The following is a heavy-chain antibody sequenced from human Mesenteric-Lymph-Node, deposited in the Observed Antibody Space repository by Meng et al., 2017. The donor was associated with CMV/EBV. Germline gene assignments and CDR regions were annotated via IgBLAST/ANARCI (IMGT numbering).Heavy chain of an antibody. CDR1: GFTFSSYS. CDR2: ISSSSSYI. J-gene: IGHJ3*02. Sequence: GESLKISCAASGFTFSSYSMNWVRQAPGKGLEWVSSISSSSSYIYYADSVKGRFTISRDNAKNSLYLQMNSLRAEDTAVYYCARDSVTIFGVVPDAFDIWGQGTMVTVSS. V-gene: IGHV3-21*01. D-gene: IGHD3-3*01. CDR3: ARDSVTIFGVVPDAFDI.